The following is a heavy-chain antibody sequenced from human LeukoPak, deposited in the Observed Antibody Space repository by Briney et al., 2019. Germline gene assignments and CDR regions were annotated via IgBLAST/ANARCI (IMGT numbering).Heavy chain of an antibody. CDR1: GFTFSSYA. CDR2: ISYDGSNK. D-gene: IGHD3-22*01. CDR3: AKVENYYDSSGYYYVLDY. Sequence: PGGSLRLSCAASGFTFSSYAMSWVRQAPGEGLEWVAVISYDGSNKYYADSVKGRFTISRDNSKNTLYLQMNSLRAEDTAVYYCAKVENYYDSSGYYYVLDYWGQGTLVTVSS. J-gene: IGHJ4*02. V-gene: IGHV3-30-3*01.